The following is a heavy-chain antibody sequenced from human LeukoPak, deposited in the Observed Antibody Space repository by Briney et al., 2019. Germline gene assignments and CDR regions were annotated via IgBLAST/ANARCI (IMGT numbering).Heavy chain of an antibody. D-gene: IGHD3-10*01. CDR2: IIPIFGTA. CDR3: ARDKLVWFGESHRLTDYYGMDV. CDR1: GGTFSSYA. V-gene: IGHV1-69*01. Sequence: ASVKVSCKASGGTFSSYAISWVRQAPGQGLEWMGGIIPIFGTANYAQKFQGRVTITADESTSTAYMELSSLRSEDTAVYYCARDKLVWFGESHRLTDYYGMDVWGKGTTVTVSS. J-gene: IGHJ6*04.